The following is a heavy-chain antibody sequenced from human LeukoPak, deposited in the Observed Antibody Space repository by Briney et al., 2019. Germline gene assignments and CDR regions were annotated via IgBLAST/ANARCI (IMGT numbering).Heavy chain of an antibody. D-gene: IGHD1-7*01. CDR3: ARQGAWNYYFDY. CDR1: GYSFTIYW. J-gene: IGHJ4*02. CDR2: IYPGDSDT. Sequence: GESLKISSQSSGYSFTIYWIAWVRPMPGKGLEWMGIIYPGDSDTRYSPSFQGQVTISADKSISTAYLQWSSLKASDTAMYYCARQGAWNYYFDYWGQGTLVTVSS. V-gene: IGHV5-51*01.